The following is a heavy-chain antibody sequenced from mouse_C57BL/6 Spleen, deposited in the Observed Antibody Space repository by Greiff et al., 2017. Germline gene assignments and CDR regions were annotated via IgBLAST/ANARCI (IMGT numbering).Heavy chain of an antibody. CDR3: AKDIYYYGSSCPCYFDV. CDR2: ISSGSSTI. Sequence: EVMLVESGGGLVKPGGSLKLSCAASGFTFSDYGMHWVRQAPEKGLEWVAYISSGSSTIYYADTVKGRFTISRDNAKNTLFLQMTSLRSEDTAMXYCAKDIYYYGSSCPCYFDVWGTGTTVTVSS. J-gene: IGHJ1*03. D-gene: IGHD1-1*01. CDR1: GFTFSDYG. V-gene: IGHV5-17*01.